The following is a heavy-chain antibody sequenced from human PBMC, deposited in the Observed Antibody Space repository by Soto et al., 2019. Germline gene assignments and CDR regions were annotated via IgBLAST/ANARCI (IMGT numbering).Heavy chain of an antibody. CDR1: GYTFTGYY. Sequence: ASVKVSCKASGYTFTGYYMHWVRQAPGQGLEWMGWINPNSGGTNYAQKFQGWVTMTRDTSISTAYMELSRLRSDDTAVYYCARDGMTAAGDGIGYWGQGTLVTVSS. D-gene: IGHD6-13*01. J-gene: IGHJ4*02. V-gene: IGHV1-2*04. CDR3: ARDGMTAAGDGIGY. CDR2: INPNSGGT.